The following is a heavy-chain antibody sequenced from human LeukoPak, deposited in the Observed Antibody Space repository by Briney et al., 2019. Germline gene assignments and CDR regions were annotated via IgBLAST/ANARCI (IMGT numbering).Heavy chain of an antibody. V-gene: IGHV1-18*01. J-gene: IGHJ6*02. Sequence: ASVKVSCKASGYTFTSYGNSWVRQAPGQGLEWMGWISAYNGNTNYAQKLQGRVTMTTDTSTSTAYMELRSLRSDDTAVYYCARDRSTSFYYYYGMDVWGQGTTVTVSS. CDR1: GYTFTSYG. CDR2: ISAYNGNT. CDR3: ARDRSTSFYYYYGMDV. D-gene: IGHD2-2*01.